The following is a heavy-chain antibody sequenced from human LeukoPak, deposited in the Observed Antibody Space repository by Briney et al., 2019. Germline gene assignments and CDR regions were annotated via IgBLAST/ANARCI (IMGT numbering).Heavy chain of an antibody. J-gene: IGHJ3*02. CDR2: ISGSGGST. D-gene: IGHD1-1*01. Sequence: GGSLRLSCAASGFTFSSYAMSWVRQAPGKGLEWVSGISGSGGSTFYADSVKGRFTISRDNAKNSLYLQMNSLRAEDTAVYYCARTNWNDAMAFDIWGQGTMVTVSS. CDR1: GFTFSSYA. V-gene: IGHV3-23*01. CDR3: ARTNWNDAMAFDI.